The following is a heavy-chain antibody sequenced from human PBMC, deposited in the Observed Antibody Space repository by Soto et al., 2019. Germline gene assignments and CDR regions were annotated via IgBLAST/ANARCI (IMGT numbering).Heavy chain of an antibody. CDR2: ISPYNDYT. CDR1: GYTFIRYG. CDR3: ARGGYSENTGGNFSPYGFDA. J-gene: IGHJ5*01. Sequence: QVQLVQSAAEVKKPGASVKVSCKASGYTFIRYGITWVRQAPGQGLEWMVWISPYNDYTIYAQKLQGRVTMTTDTSPRTNYREMMSLKSDDTAVYYCARGGYSENTGGNFSPYGFDAWGQGTLVTVSS. D-gene: IGHD2-21*01. V-gene: IGHV1-18*01.